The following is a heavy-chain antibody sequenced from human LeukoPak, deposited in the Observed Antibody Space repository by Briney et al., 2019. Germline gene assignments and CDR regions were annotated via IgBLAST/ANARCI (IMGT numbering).Heavy chain of an antibody. CDR3: TRRRWTFDY. CDR1: GDSITGFY. J-gene: IGHJ4*02. D-gene: IGHD3/OR15-3a*01. Sequence: SETLSLTCTVSGDSITGFYWSWIRQPPGEGLEWIGYIYSSGSTYYNPSLKSRVTISVDTSKNQFSLKLSSVTAADTAFYYCTRRRWTFDYWGQGTLVTVSS. CDR2: IYSSGST. V-gene: IGHV4-59*08.